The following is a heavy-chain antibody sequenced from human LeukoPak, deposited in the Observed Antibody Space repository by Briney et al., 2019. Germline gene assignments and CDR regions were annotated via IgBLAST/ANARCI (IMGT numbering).Heavy chain of an antibody. CDR3: AKDFATMVTGFDS. D-gene: IGHD4-23*01. V-gene: IGHV3-23*01. CDR1: GFTFSSYA. J-gene: IGHJ4*02. Sequence: GGALRLSCEVSGFTFSSYAMSWVRQAPGKGLEWVSSISGSGGNTYYADSVKGRFTISRDNSKSTLYLQMNSLRAEDTAVYYCAKDFATMVTGFDSWGQGTLVTVSS. CDR2: ISGSGGNT.